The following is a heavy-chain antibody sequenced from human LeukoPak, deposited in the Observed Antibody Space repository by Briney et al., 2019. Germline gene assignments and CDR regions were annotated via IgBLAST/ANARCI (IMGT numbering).Heavy chain of an antibody. V-gene: IGHV4-61*02. Sequence: SETLSLTCTVSGGSISSKSYYWSWIRQPAGKGLEWIGRIYASGSTDYNPSLKSRVTISVDTSKNQFSLKLSSVTAADTAVYYCAKVDTAMARLDYWGQGTLVTVSS. J-gene: IGHJ4*02. D-gene: IGHD5-18*01. CDR2: IYASGST. CDR1: GGSISSKSYY. CDR3: AKVDTAMARLDY.